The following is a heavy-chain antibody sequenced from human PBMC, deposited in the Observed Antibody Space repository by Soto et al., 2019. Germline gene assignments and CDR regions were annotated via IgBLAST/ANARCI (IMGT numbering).Heavy chain of an antibody. Sequence: EVQLVESGGGLVQPGGSLKLSCAASGFTFSGSAMHWVRQASGKGLEWVGRIRSKANSYATAYAASVKGRFTISRDDSKNTAYLQMNSLKTEDTAVYYCTEGNYGDLDYWGQGTLVTVSS. CDR1: GFTFSGSA. J-gene: IGHJ4*02. D-gene: IGHD4-17*01. V-gene: IGHV3-73*02. CDR3: TEGNYGDLDY. CDR2: IRSKANSYAT.